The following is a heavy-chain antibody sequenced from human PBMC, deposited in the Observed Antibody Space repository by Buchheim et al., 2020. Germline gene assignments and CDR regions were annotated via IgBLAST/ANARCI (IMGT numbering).Heavy chain of an antibody. CDR2: INAGNGNT. J-gene: IGHJ5*02. V-gene: IGHV1-3*01. CDR3: ARGYVEKNWFDP. CDR1: GYTFTGNA. D-gene: IGHD3-16*01. Sequence: VKKPGASVKVSCKASGYTFTGNAIHWVRQAPGQRLEWMGWINAGNGNTKYSQKFQGRVTFTRDTSASTAYMELSGLRFEDTAVYYCARGYVEKNWFDPWGQGTL.